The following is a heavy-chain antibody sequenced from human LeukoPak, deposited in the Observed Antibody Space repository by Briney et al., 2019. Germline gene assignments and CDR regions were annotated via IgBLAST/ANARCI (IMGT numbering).Heavy chain of an antibody. CDR3: AKVALRYFEH. D-gene: IGHD3-9*01. CDR2: IFSDGTT. CDR1: GFTVGSSF. V-gene: IGHV3-53*01. Sequence: SGGSLRLSCAASGFTVGSSFMTWVRQAPGKGLQWVSVIFSDGTTYYTDSVKGRFTISRDNSKNTLYLQMNSLRAEDTAVYYCAKVALRYFEHWGQGTLVTVSS. J-gene: IGHJ4*02.